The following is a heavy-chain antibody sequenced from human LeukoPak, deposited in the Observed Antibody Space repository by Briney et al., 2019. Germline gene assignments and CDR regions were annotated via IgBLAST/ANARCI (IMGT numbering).Heavy chain of an antibody. CDR3: AKGNCGGDCYSQSHYYYYYMDV. D-gene: IGHD2-21*02. CDR1: GFTFSSYG. V-gene: IGHV3-33*06. CDR2: IWYDGSNK. J-gene: IGHJ6*03. Sequence: GGSLRLSCAASGFTFSSYGMHWVRQAPGKGLEWVAVIWYDGSNKYYADSVKGRFTISRDNSKNTLYLQMNSLRAEDTAVYYCAKGNCGGDCYSQSHYYYYYMDVWGKGTTVTASS.